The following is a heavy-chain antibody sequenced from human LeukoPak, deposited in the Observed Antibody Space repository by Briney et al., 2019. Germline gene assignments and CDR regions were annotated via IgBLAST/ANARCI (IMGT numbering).Heavy chain of an antibody. Sequence: ASVKVSCKVSGYTLTELSMHWVRQAPGKGLEWMGGFDPEDGETIYAQKFQGRVTMTEDTSTDTAYMELSSLRSEDTAVYYCAPLGGPLTGYSNWFDPWGQGTLVTVSS. J-gene: IGHJ5*02. CDR1: GYTLTELS. CDR3: APLGGPLTGYSNWFDP. D-gene: IGHD3-9*01. CDR2: FDPEDGET. V-gene: IGHV1-24*01.